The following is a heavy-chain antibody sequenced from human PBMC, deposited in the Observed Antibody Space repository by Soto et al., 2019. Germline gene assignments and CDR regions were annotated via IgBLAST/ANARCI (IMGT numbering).Heavy chain of an antibody. J-gene: IGHJ4*02. D-gene: IGHD3-22*01. CDR1: GYTFTSYG. Sequence: ASVKVSCKASGYTFTSYGISWVRQAPGQGLEWMGWISAYNGNTNNAQKLQGRVTMTTDTSTSTAYMEKRGLRSDDTAVFYCARVRAYYYDSSGLLPFDYWGQGTLVTVSS. CDR2: ISAYNGNT. CDR3: ARVRAYYYDSSGLLPFDY. V-gene: IGHV1-18*01.